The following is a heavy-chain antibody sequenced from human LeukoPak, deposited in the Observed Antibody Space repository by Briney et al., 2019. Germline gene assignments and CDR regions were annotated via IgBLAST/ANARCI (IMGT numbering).Heavy chain of an antibody. V-gene: IGHV4-4*02. Sequence: SETLSLTCAVSSGSVSSDNWWSWVRQPPGKGLEWIGEIFHSGTTNYNPSLKGRVTISIDKSKNQFSLKLNSLTAADTAVYYCARAHSGYDLPDYWGQGTLVTVSS. CDR3: ARAHSGYDLPDY. J-gene: IGHJ4*02. D-gene: IGHD5-12*01. CDR2: IFHSGTT. CDR1: SGSVSSDNW.